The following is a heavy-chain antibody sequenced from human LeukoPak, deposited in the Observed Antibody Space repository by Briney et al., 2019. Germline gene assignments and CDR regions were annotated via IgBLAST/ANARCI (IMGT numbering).Heavy chain of an antibody. CDR3: ARDHYYDPRGAFDI. D-gene: IGHD3-22*01. Sequence: SETLSLTCTVSGGSISSGSYYWSCIRQPAGKGLEWIGRIYTSGSTNYNPSINRRATTSVDTSKNQFSLKLSSVTAADTAVYYCARDHYYDPRGAFDIWGQGTMVTVSS. V-gene: IGHV4-61*02. CDR2: IYTSGST. J-gene: IGHJ3*02. CDR1: GGSISSGSYY.